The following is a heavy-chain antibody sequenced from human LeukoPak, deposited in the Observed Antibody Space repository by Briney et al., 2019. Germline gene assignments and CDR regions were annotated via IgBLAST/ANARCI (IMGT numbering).Heavy chain of an antibody. V-gene: IGHV4-59*02. J-gene: IGHJ4*02. D-gene: IGHD6-19*01. CDR3: AREAVAGTLDY. CDR1: GGSVSRDY. CDR2: IYNIGGT. Sequence: KPSEILSLTCSVSGGSVSRDYWSWIRQPPGKRLEWLGYIYNIGGTNYNPSLKSRVSISVDTSKNQFSLMLTSVTAADTAVYYCAREAVAGTLDYWGQGALVTVSS.